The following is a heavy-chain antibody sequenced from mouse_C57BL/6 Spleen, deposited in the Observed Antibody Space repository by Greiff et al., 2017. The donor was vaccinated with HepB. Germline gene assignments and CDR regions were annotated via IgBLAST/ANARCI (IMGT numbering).Heavy chain of an antibody. J-gene: IGHJ4*01. V-gene: IGHV1-82*01. D-gene: IGHD2-10*01. CDR2: IYPGDGDT. CDR3: ARRGSPTYYPYAMDY. CDR1: GYAFSSSW. Sequence: QVQLQQSGPELVKPGASVKISCKASGYAFSSSWMNWVKQRPGKGLEWIGRIYPGDGDTNYNGKFKGKATLTADKSSSTAYMQLSSLTSEDSAVYFCARRGSPTYYPYAMDYWGQGTSVTVSS.